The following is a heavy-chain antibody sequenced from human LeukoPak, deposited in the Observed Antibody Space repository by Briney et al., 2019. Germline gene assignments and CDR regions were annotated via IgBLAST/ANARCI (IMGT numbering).Heavy chain of an antibody. J-gene: IGHJ4*02. CDR3: ARHLDSSGWANY. V-gene: IGHV4-39*01. Sequence: PSETLSLTCTVSGSSISSSSYYWGWIRQPPGKWLEWIGSIYYSGSTYYNPSLKSRVTISVDTSKNQFSLKLSSVTAADTAVYYCARHLDSSGWANYWGQGTLVTVSS. CDR2: IYYSGST. D-gene: IGHD6-19*01. CDR1: GSSISSSSYY.